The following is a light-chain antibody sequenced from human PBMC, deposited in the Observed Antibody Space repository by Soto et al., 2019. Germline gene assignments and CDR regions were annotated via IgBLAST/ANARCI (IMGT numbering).Light chain of an antibody. Sequence: EIVLTQSPGTLSLSPGERATLSCRASQSVRSSYLAWYQQKPGQAPRLLIYGESIRATGIPDRFGGSGSGTDFTLTISRLEPEDFAVYYCQQYGSSSTFGQGTRLEIK. CDR2: GES. V-gene: IGKV3-20*01. CDR1: QSVRSSY. J-gene: IGKJ5*01. CDR3: QQYGSSST.